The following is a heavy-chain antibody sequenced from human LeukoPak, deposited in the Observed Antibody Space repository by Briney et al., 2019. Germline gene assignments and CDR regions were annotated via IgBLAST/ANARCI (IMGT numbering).Heavy chain of an antibody. CDR3: ASDHYGSGSYTDY. CDR1: GYTFTGYY. CDR2: INPNSGGT. Sequence: ASVKVSCKASGYTFTGYYMHWVRQAPGQGLEWMGWINPNSGGTTYAQKFQGRVTMTRDTSISTAYMELSRLRSDDTAVYYCASDHYGSGSYTDYWGQGTLVTVSS. V-gene: IGHV1-2*02. J-gene: IGHJ4*02. D-gene: IGHD3-10*01.